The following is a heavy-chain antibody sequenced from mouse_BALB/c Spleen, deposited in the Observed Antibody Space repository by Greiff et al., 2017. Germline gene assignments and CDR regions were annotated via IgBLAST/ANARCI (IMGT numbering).Heavy chain of an antibody. CDR2: ISYSGST. CDR1: GYSITSDYA. V-gene: IGHV3-2*02. CDR3: ARGDYGSRFAY. Sequence: EVKLVESGPGLVKPSQSLSLTCTVTGYSITSDYAWNWIRQFPGNQLEWMGYISYSGSTSYNPSLKSRISITRDTSKNQFFLQLNSVTTEDTATYYCARGDYGSRFAYWGQGTLVTVSA. D-gene: IGHD1-1*01. J-gene: IGHJ3*01.